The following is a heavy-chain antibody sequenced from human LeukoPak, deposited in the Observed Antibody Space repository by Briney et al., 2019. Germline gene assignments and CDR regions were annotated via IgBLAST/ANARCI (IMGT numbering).Heavy chain of an antibody. CDR2: ISYDGSNK. CDR3: ANWCGGDSCYSDDY. V-gene: IGHV3-30*18. Sequence: GGSLRLSCAASGFAFSSYGMHWVRQAPGKGLEWVAVISYDGSNKYYADSVKGRFTISRDNSKNTLYLQMNSLRAEDTAVYYCANWCGGDSCYSDDYWGQGTLVTVSS. J-gene: IGHJ4*02. D-gene: IGHD2-15*01. CDR1: GFAFSSYG.